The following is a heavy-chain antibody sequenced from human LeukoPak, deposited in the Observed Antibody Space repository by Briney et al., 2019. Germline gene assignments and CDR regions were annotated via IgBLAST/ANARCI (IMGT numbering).Heavy chain of an antibody. D-gene: IGHD2-2*01. CDR3: ARGYCSSTSCYATQYYFDY. Sequence: SVKVSCKASGGTFSSYAISWVRQAPGQGLKWMGGIIPIFGTANYAQKFQGRVTITADKSTSTAYMELSSLRSEDTAVYYCARGYCSSTSCYATQYYFDYWGQGTLVTVSS. CDR2: IIPIFGTA. J-gene: IGHJ4*02. V-gene: IGHV1-69*06. CDR1: GGTFSSYA.